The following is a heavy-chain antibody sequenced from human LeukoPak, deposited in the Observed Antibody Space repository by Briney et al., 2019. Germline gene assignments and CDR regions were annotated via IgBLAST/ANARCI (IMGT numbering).Heavy chain of an antibody. CDR2: ISSSSSTI. V-gene: IGHV3-48*01. CDR1: GFTFSSYR. J-gene: IGHJ4*02. CDR3: AGRGSGSYFDY. Sequence: PGGSLRLSCAASGFTFSSYRMNWVRQAPGKGLEWVSYISSSSSTIYYADSVKGRFTISRDNSKNTLYLQMNSLRAEDTAVYYCAGRGSGSYFDYWGQGTLVTVSS. D-gene: IGHD2-15*01.